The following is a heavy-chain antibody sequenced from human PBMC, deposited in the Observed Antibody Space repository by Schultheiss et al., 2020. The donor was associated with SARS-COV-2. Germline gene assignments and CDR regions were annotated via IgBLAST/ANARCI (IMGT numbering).Heavy chain of an antibody. CDR3: ARNGYYDSIAYYFDY. V-gene: IGHV6-1*01. Sequence: SETLSLTCAISGDSVSSNSAAWNWIRQSPSRGLEWLGRTYYRSKWYNDYAVSVKSRITINPDTSKNQFSLRLNSVTGADTAVYYCARNGYYDSIAYYFDYWGQGALVTVSS. J-gene: IGHJ4*02. CDR2: TYYRSKWYN. D-gene: IGHD3-22*01. CDR1: GDSVSSNSAA.